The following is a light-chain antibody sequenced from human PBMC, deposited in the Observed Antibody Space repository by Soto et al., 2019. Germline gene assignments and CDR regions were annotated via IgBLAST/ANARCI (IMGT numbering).Light chain of an antibody. CDR3: QQSTSYPWT. CDR2: DAS. V-gene: IGKV1-5*01. Sequence: SPATPFVYQGDRVTLPLRASQSISSWLAWYQPKTGKPPKILIYDASSLASGVPSRFSGSGSRTEFTLTLSSLQPDDVKTYNCQQSTSYPWTFGQVTKVDI. J-gene: IGKJ1*01. CDR1: QSISSW.